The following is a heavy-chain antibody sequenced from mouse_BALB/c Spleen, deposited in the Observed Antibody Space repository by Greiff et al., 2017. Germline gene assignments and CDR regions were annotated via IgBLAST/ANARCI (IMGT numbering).Heavy chain of an antibody. V-gene: IGHV5-9-4*01. CDR3: ARGNRTYYFDY. CDR2: ISSGGSYT. CDR1: GFTFSSYA. Sequence: EVQLQESGGGLVKPGGSLKLSCAASGFTFSSYAMSWVRQSPEKRLEWVAEISSGGSYTYYPDTVTGRFTISRDNAKNTLYLEMSSLRSEDTAMYYCARGNRTYYFDYWGQGTTLTVSS. D-gene: IGHD2-1*01. J-gene: IGHJ2*01.